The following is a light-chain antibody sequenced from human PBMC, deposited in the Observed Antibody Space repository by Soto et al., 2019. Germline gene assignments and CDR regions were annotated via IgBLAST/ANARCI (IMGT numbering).Light chain of an antibody. CDR1: SSDVGGYNY. V-gene: IGLV2-8*01. J-gene: IGLJ1*01. Sequence: QTLLADPPSASGSPGQSVTISCTGTSSDVGGYNYVSWYQQHPGKAPKLMIYEVSKRPSGVPDRFSGSKSGNTASLTVSGLQAEDEADYYCSSYAGSNNSYVFGTGTNVTVL. CDR2: EVS. CDR3: SSYAGSNNSYV.